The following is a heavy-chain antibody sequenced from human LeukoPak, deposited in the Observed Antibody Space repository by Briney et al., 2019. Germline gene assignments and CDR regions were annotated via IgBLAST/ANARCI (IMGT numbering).Heavy chain of an antibody. D-gene: IGHD3-22*01. Sequence: SVKVSCKASGGTFSSYAISWVRQAPGQGLEWMGRIIPIFGTANYAQKFQGRVTITTDESTSTAYMELRSLRSEDTAVYYCARSGYSAPFDIWGQGTMVTVSS. V-gene: IGHV1-69*05. CDR2: IIPIFGTA. CDR3: ARSGYSAPFDI. J-gene: IGHJ3*02. CDR1: GGTFSSYA.